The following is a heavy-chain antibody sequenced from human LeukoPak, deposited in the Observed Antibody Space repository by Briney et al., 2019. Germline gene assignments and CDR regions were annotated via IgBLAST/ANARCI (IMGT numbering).Heavy chain of an antibody. Sequence: ASVKVSCKASGYSFTSYGISWVRQAPGQGLEWMGWISTYNGNTKYAHKLQGRVTMTTDRSTTTAYMELRSLRSDDTAVYYCAREVPYDSSRYYQPLDYWGQGTLVTVSS. CDR3: AREVPYDSSRYYQPLDY. CDR1: GYSFTSYG. CDR2: ISTYNGNT. D-gene: IGHD3-22*01. V-gene: IGHV1-18*01. J-gene: IGHJ4*02.